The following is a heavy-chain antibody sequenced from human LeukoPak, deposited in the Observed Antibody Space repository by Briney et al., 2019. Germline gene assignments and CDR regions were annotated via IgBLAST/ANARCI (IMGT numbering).Heavy chain of an antibody. V-gene: IGHV1-46*01. CDR2: INPSGGST. CDR3: ARDLNWGYGDNWFDP. Sequence: ASVTVSCKASGYTFTSYYMHWVRQAPGQGLEWMGIINPSGGSTSYAQKFQGRVTMTRDTSRSTVYVELNSLRSEDTAVYYCARDLNWGYGDNWFDPWGQGTLVTVSS. CDR1: GYTFTSYY. D-gene: IGHD7-27*01. J-gene: IGHJ5*02.